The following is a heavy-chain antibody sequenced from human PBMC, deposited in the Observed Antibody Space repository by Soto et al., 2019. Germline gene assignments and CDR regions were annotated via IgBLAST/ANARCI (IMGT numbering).Heavy chain of an antibody. J-gene: IGHJ4*02. Sequence: GSLRLSCEASGFSFSGFWMHWVRQAPGEGLVWVSRIISDGSVAIYADSVKGRFTISRDNAKNTLFLQMDSLRAEDTAVYYCVRDRSYSSSWHFFDYWGQGTLVTVSS. CDR3: VRDRSYSSSWHFFDY. CDR2: IISDGSVA. CDR1: GFSFSGFW. V-gene: IGHV3-74*01. D-gene: IGHD6-13*01.